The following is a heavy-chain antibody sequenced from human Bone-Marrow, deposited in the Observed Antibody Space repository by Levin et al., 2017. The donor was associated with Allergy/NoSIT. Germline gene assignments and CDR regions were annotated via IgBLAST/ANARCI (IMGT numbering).Heavy chain of an antibody. Sequence: SETLSLTCAVSGDSVTSRNSWNWVRQPPGKGLEWIGEINHVGRTNYAPSLGRRVTISVDKSANQVSLQLTSMTAADTAVYFCARTAPDGLWFGEVLGLAFWSPGALVTVSS. D-gene: IGHD3-10*01. V-gene: IGHV4-4*02. CDR2: INHVGRT. CDR1: GDSVTSRNS. J-gene: IGHJ4*02. CDR3: ARTAPDGLWFGEVLGLAF.